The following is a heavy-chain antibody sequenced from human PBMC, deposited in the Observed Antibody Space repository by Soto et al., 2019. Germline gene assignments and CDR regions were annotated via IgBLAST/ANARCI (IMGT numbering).Heavy chain of an antibody. CDR3: ARSIGFGVTINWFDP. V-gene: IGHV3-48*02. Sequence: EVQLVESGGGLVQPGGTLRLSCAASGFTFSSYSMNWVRQAPGKGLEWVSYISSSSSTIYYAVSVKGRFTISRDNAKNSLYLQMNSLGDEDTAVYYCARSIGFGVTINWFDPWGQGTLVTVSS. CDR1: GFTFSSYS. J-gene: IGHJ5*02. D-gene: IGHD3-3*01. CDR2: ISSSSSTI.